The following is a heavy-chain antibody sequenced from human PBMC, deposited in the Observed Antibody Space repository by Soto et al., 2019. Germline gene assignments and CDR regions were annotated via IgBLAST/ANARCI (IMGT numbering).Heavy chain of an antibody. D-gene: IGHD6-6*01. J-gene: IGHJ6*02. V-gene: IGHV1-69*13. CDR3: ARGGEYSRQDYYYGMDV. CDR1: GGTFSSYA. CDR2: IIPIFGTA. Sequence: SVKVSCKASGGTFSSYAISWVRQAPGQGLEWMGGIIPIFGTANYAQKFQGRVTITADESTSTAYMELSSLRSEDTAVYYCARGGEYSRQDYYYGMDVWGQGTTVTVSS.